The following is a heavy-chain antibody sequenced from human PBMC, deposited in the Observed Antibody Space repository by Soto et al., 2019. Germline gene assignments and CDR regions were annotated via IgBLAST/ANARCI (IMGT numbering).Heavy chain of an antibody. CDR2: IKQDGSEK. J-gene: IGHJ6*02. Sequence: PGGSLRLSCAASGFTFSSYWMSWVRQAPGKGLEWVANIKQDGSEKYYVDSVKGRFTISRDNAKNSLYLQMNSLRAEDTAVYYCARDPTAREGGYYYYYGMDVWGQGTTVTV. CDR1: GFTFSSYW. D-gene: IGHD5-18*01. V-gene: IGHV3-7*03. CDR3: ARDPTAREGGYYYYYGMDV.